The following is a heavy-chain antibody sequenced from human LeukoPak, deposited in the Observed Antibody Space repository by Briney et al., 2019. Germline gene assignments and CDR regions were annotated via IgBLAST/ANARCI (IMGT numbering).Heavy chain of an antibody. D-gene: IGHD3-10*01. V-gene: IGHV4-39*01. Sequence: SETLSLTCTVSSGSISTSNYYWGWVRQPPGKALEWIGNIFYSGSTYYSPSLKSRVTISLDTSRNQFSLKLNSVTAADTAVYYCARQRSYYGSGSYQGPIDYWGQGTLVTVSS. CDR3: ARQRSYYGSGSYQGPIDY. CDR1: SGSISTSNYY. CDR2: IFYSGST. J-gene: IGHJ4*02.